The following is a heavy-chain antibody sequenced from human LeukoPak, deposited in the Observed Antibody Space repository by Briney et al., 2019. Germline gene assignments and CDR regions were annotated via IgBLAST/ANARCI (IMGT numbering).Heavy chain of an antibody. V-gene: IGHV5-51*01. CDR1: GYSFTSYW. Sequence: GESLKIPCKGSGYSFTSYWIGWVRQMPGKGLEWMGIIYPGDSDTRYSPSFQGQVTISADKSISTAYLQWSSLKASDTAMYYCARFLGEGYDYVWGSYRQKFYLDYWGQGTLVTVSS. CDR3: ARFLGEGYDYVWGSYRQKFYLDY. CDR2: IYPGDSDT. J-gene: IGHJ4*02. D-gene: IGHD3-16*02.